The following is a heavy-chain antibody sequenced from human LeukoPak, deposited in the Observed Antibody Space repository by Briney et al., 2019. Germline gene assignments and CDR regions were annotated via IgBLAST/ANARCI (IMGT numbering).Heavy chain of an antibody. CDR2: IIPIFGTA. D-gene: IGHD1-26*01. J-gene: IGHJ4*02. Sequence: ASVKVSCKASGGTFSSYAISWVRQAPGQGLEWMGGIIPIFGTANYAQKFQGRVTMTEDTSTDTAYMELSSLRSEDTAVYYCATGPYSGIDYWGQGTLVTVSS. V-gene: IGHV1-69*06. CDR3: ATGPYSGIDY. CDR1: GGTFSSYA.